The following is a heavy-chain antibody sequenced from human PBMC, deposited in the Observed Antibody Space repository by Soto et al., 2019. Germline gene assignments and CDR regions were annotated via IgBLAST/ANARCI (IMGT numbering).Heavy chain of an antibody. CDR1: GFSFSTYG. CDR3: GKYSRDSWCADD. J-gene: IGHJ4*02. Sequence: GGSLRLSCAASGFSFSTYGMHWVRQAPGKGLEWVAFISNDGSNKYYADSIRGRVTISTGNSKTTAYLQVDSLTPEDTAVYIWGKYSRDSWCADDWGQGTLVTVSS. CDR2: ISNDGSNK. D-gene: IGHD6-13*01. V-gene: IGHV3-30*18.